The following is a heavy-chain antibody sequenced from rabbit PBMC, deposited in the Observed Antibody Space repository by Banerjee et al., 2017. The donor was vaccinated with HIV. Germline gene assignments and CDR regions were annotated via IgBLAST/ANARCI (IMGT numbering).Heavy chain of an antibody. J-gene: IGHJ4*01. D-gene: IGHD2-1*01. V-gene: IGHV1S45*01. CDR1: GFSFSNKAV. Sequence: QEQLVESGGGLVKPEGSLKLSCTASGFSFSNKAVMCWVRQAPGKGLEWIACINAVTGKDVYASWAKGRFTFSKTSSATVTLQMTSLTGADTATFFCARGLTGVIGWNFGWWGPGTLVTV. CDR2: INAVTGKD. CDR3: ARGLTGVIGWNFGW.